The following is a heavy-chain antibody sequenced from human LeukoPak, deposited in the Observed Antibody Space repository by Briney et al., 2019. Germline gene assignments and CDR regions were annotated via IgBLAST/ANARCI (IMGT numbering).Heavy chain of an antibody. CDR1: GFTFSSYG. J-gene: IGHJ3*02. Sequence: PGGSLRLSCAASGFTFSSYGMHWVRQAPGKGLEWVAVIWYDGSNKYYADSVKGRFTISRDNSKNTLYLQMNSLRAEDTAVYYCATARYHDAFDIWGQGTMVTVSS. CDR2: IWYDGSNK. CDR3: ATARYHDAFDI. V-gene: IGHV3-33*01. D-gene: IGHD1-14*01.